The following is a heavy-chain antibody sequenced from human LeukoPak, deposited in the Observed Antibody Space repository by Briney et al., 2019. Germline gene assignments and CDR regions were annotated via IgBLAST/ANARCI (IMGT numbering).Heavy chain of an antibody. CDR2: INPNSGGT. J-gene: IGHJ5*02. CDR3: ARVDYYDSSGHRGGSWFDP. V-gene: IGHV1-2*02. CDR1: GYTFTGYY. Sequence: ASVKVSCKASGYTFTGYYMHWVRQAPGQGLEWMGWINPNSGGTYYEQKFQGRVTMTRDTSISTAYMELRRLISDDTAVYYCARVDYYDSSGHRGGSWFDPWGQGTLVTVSS. D-gene: IGHD3-22*01.